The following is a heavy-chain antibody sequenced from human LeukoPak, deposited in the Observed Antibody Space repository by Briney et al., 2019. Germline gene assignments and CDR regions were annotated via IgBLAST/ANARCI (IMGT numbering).Heavy chain of an antibody. CDR2: ISPSGGFT. CDR1: GFIFSDYA. D-gene: IGHD1-26*01. Sequence: WGSLRLSCAASGFIFSDYAMSWVRQAPGKGLEWVSGISPSGGFTYYADSVEGRFTISRDNSKNTLFLQMTSLRPEDTDVYSCVKALRWEVYYMDVWGEGTTVTVSS. J-gene: IGHJ6*03. CDR3: VKALRWEVYYMDV. V-gene: IGHV3-23*01.